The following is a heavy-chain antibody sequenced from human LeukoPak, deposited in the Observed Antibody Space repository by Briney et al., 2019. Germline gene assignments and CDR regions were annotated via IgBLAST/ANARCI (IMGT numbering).Heavy chain of an antibody. CDR3: ASLVHGGSGPLVGDP. D-gene: IGHD6-19*01. CDR2: INHSGST. Sequence: SETLSLTCAVYGGSFSGYYWSWIRQPPGKGLEWIGEINHSGSTNYNPSLKSRVTISVDTSKNQFSLKLSSVTAADTAVYYCASLVHGGSGPLVGDPWGQGTLVTVSS. V-gene: IGHV4-34*01. CDR1: GGSFSGYY. J-gene: IGHJ5*02.